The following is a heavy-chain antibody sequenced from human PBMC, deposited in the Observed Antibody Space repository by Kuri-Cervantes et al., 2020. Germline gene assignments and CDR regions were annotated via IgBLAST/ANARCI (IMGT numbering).Heavy chain of an antibody. CDR1: GYTFTSYG. CDR3: ARNSPLQQPTRGMDV. Sequence: ASVKVSCKASGYTFTSYGISWVRQAPGQGLEWMGWISAYNGNTNYAQKLQGRVTMTTDTSTSTAYMELRSLRSDDTAVYYCARNSPLQQPTRGMDVWGQGTTVTVSS. V-gene: IGHV1-18*01. J-gene: IGHJ6*02. CDR2: ISAYNGNT. D-gene: IGHD6-13*01.